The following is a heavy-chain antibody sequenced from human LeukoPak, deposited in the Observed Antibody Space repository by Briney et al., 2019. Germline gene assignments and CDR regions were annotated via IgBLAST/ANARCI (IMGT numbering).Heavy chain of an antibody. J-gene: IGHJ4*02. Sequence: GGSLRLSCAASGFTFSTYAMNWVRQAPGKGLEWVSGITGSGGDTYYADSVKGRFTISRDNSKNTLYLQMNSLRAEDTAVYYCAGGSIAARPSYYWGQGTLVTVSS. CDR1: GFTFSTYA. V-gene: IGHV3-23*01. CDR3: AGGSIAARPSYY. CDR2: ITGSGGDT. D-gene: IGHD6-6*01.